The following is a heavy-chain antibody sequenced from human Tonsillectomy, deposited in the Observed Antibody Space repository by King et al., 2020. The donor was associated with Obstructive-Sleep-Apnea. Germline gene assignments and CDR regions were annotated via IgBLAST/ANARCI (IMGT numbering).Heavy chain of an antibody. CDR2: SNPNNGGT. CDR3: ATVAVSTATYYFDY. V-gene: IGHV1-2*02. D-gene: IGHD4-17*01. J-gene: IGHJ4*02. CDR1: GYTFTVYY. Sequence: QLVQSGAEVKKPGTSVKVSCRASGYTFTVYYVHWVRQAPGQGLEWMGWSNPNNGGTKYAQNFQGGVTMTRDTYISTAYMDLSSLRSDDTAVYYCATVAVSTATYYFDYWGQGTLVTVSS.